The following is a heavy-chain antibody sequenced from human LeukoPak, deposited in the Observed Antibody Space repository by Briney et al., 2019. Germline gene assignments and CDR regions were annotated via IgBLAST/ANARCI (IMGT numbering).Heavy chain of an antibody. CDR1: GFTFSSYA. J-gene: IGHJ4*02. Sequence: GGSLRLSCAASGFTFSSYAMHWVRQAPGKGLEWVAVISYDGSNKYYADSVKGRFTISRDNSKDTLYLQMNSLRAEDTAVYYCARDSDIDCSSTSCYTPPLSYYFDYWGQGTLVTVSS. V-gene: IGHV3-30*04. D-gene: IGHD2-2*02. CDR2: ISYDGSNK. CDR3: ARDSDIDCSSTSCYTPPLSYYFDY.